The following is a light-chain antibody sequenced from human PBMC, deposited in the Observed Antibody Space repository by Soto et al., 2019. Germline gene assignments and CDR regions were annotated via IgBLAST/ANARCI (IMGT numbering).Light chain of an antibody. CDR1: NAGGKS. J-gene: IGLJ2*01. Sequence: SYELTQPPSVSLAPGQTASITCVGDNAGGKSVHWYQQKAGQAPVLVIHEDSDRPSGIPERFSGSNSANTATLTISRVEAGDEAAYYCQVWDTVSLHAIFGGGTKLTVL. V-gene: IGLV3-21*02. CDR3: QVWDTVSLHAI. CDR2: EDS.